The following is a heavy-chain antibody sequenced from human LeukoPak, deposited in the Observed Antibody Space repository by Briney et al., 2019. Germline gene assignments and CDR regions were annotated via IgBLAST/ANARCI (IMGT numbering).Heavy chain of an antibody. CDR1: GFTFSRYW. V-gene: IGHV3-7*01. Sequence: GGTLRLSCAASGFTFSRYWMSWVRQAPGKGLEWVSNINHDGSEKHYVDSVKGRFTISRDNAKNSLYLQMNSLSAEDTAVYYCAREEGIDGSGYYYVLGYWGQGTLVTVSS. CDR2: INHDGSEK. CDR3: AREEGIDGSGYYYVLGY. D-gene: IGHD3-22*01. J-gene: IGHJ4*02.